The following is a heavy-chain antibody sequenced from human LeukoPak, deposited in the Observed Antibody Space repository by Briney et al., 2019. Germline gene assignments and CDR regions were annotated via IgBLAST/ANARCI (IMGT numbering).Heavy chain of an antibody. CDR3: AKGLYTSGSYSPLDY. Sequence: GGALRLSCAASGFTFSSYAMSWVRQAPGKGLEWVSAISGSGGSTYYADSVKGRFTISRDNSKNTLYLQMNSLRAEDTAVYYCAKGLYTSGSYSPLDYWGQGTLVTVSS. J-gene: IGHJ4*02. CDR1: GFTFSSYA. CDR2: ISGSGGST. V-gene: IGHV3-23*01. D-gene: IGHD3-10*01.